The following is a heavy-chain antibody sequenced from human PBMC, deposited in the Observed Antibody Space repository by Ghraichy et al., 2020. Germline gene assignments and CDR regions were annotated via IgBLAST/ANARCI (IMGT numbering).Heavy chain of an antibody. CDR1: GFTFSSYW. Sequence: GGSLRLSCAASGFTFSSYWMHWVRQAPGKGLVWVSRINSDGSSTSYADSVKGRFTISRDNAKNTLYLQMNSLRAEDTAVYYCARAKLGWYPLDYFDYWGQGTLVTVSS. J-gene: IGHJ4*02. D-gene: IGHD6-19*01. CDR2: INSDGSST. V-gene: IGHV3-74*01. CDR3: ARAKLGWYPLDYFDY.